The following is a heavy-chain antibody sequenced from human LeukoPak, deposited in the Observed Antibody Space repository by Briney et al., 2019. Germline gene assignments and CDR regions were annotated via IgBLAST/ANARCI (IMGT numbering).Heavy chain of an antibody. CDR3: ARDHPFDY. J-gene: IGHJ4*02. V-gene: IGHV3-66*01. Sequence: GGSLRLSCAASGFTFSSYDMNWVRQAPGKGLEWVSVIYSGGSTYYADSVKGRFTISRDNSKNTLYLQMNSLRAEDTAVYYCARDHPFDYWGQGTLVTVSS. CDR2: IYSGGST. CDR1: GFTFSSYD.